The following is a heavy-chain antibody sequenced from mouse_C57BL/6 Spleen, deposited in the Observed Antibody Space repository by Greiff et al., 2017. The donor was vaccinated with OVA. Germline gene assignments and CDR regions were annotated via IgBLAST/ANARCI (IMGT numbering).Heavy chain of an antibody. CDR3: ARADYDYRYWYFDV. Sequence: EVQRVESGGGLVKPGGSLKLSCAASGFTFSDYGMHWVRQAPEKGLEWVAYISSGSSTIYYADTVKGRFTISRDNAKNTLFLQMTSLRSEDTAMYYCARADYDYRYWYFDVWGTGTTVTVSS. CDR1: GFTFSDYG. D-gene: IGHD2-4*01. CDR2: ISSGSSTI. V-gene: IGHV5-17*01. J-gene: IGHJ1*03.